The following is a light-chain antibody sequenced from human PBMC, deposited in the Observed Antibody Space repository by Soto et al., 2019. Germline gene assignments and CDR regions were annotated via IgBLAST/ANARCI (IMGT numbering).Light chain of an antibody. CDR3: VLYMGSGIWV. CDR2: NTN. V-gene: IGLV8-61*01. CDR1: SGSVSANYY. Sequence: QTVVTQEASLSVSPGTTVTLTCGLSSGSVSANYYPSWYQHTPGQAPRTLIYNTNTRSSGVPDRFSGSILGNKAALTITGAQADDESDYYCVLYMGSGIWVFGGGTKLTVL. J-gene: IGLJ3*02.